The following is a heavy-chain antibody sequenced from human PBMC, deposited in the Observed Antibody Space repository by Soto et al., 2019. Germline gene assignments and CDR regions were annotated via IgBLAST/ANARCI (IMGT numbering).Heavy chain of an antibody. J-gene: IGHJ4*02. V-gene: IGHV4-39*01. CDR2: IYYSGNT. CDR3: ATLWFGEGDY. D-gene: IGHD3-10*01. CDR1: GGSISRSSYF. Sequence: QLQLQESGPGLVKPSETLSLTCTVSGGSISRSSYFWGWIRQPPGKGLEWIGSIYYSGNTYYNASLRSRVTISVDTSTNQFCLKLSSVPAADTAVYYCATLWFGEGDYWGQGTLVTVSS.